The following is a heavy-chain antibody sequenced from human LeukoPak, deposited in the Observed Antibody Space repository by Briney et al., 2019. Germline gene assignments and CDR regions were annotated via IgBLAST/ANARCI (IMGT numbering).Heavy chain of an antibody. CDR3: ARVGIYCSSTSCYGSLGY. V-gene: IGHV3-23*01. CDR2: ISASGGRT. Sequence: GGSLRLSCAASGFTFSTYAMSWVRQAPGKGLEWVSAISASGGRTYYADSVKGRFTISRDNSKNTLYLQMNSLRAEDTAVYYCARVGIYCSSTSCYGSLGYWGQGTLVTVSS. CDR1: GFTFSTYA. J-gene: IGHJ4*02. D-gene: IGHD2-2*01.